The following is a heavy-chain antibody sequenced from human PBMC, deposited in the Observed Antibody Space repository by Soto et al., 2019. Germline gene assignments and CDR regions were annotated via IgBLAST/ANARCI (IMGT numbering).Heavy chain of an antibody. CDR2: IDPSDSYT. Sequence: GESLKISCKGSGYSFTSYWISWVRQMPGKGLESMGRIDPSDSYTNYSPSFQGHVTSSADKSISTAYMQWSSLKASDTAMYYCARHHGARRGYYYGMDVWGQGTTVTVSS. D-gene: IGHD4-17*01. CDR1: GYSFTSYW. V-gene: IGHV5-10-1*01. J-gene: IGHJ6*02. CDR3: ARHHGARRGYYYGMDV.